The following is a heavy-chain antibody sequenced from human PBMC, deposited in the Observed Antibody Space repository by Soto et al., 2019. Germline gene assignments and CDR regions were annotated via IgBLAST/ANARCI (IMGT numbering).Heavy chain of an antibody. D-gene: IGHD3-10*01. Sequence: QVTLKESGPVLVKPTETLTLTCTVSGFSLSNARMGVSWIRQPPGKALEWLAHLFSNDDKSYRTSLTSRLTISKDTSRSQVVLTMTNMDPVDTATYYCARITRRYFGSGRHLKSGCFDPWGQGTLVTVSS. J-gene: IGHJ5*02. CDR1: GFSLSNARMG. V-gene: IGHV2-26*01. CDR3: ARITRRYFGSGRHLKSGCFDP. CDR2: LFSNDDK.